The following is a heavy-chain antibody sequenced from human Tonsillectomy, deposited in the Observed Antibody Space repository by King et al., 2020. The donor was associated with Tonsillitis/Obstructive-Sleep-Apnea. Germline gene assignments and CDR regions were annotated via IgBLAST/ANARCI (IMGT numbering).Heavy chain of an antibody. CDR1: GFTFSSYG. J-gene: IGHJ4*02. Sequence: VQLVESGGGVVQPGRSLRLSCAASGFTFSSYGMHWVRQAPGKGLEWVAVISYDGSNKYYADSVKGRFTISRDNSKNTLYLQMNSLRAEDTAVYYCAKEGYSGSYYCDYWGQGTLVTVSS. CDR3: AKEGYSGSYYCDY. CDR2: ISYDGSNK. D-gene: IGHD1-26*01. V-gene: IGHV3-30*18.